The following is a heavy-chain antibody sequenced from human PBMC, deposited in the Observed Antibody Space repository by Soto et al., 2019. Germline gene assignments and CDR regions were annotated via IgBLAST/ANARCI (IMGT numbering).Heavy chain of an antibody. CDR1: GGSISSSSYY. J-gene: IGHJ4*02. CDR3: ASYGIAVAGSEY. Sequence: SETLSLTCTVSGGSISSSSYYWGGIRQPPGKGLEWIGSIYYSGSTYYNPSLKSRVTTSVGTSKNQFSLKLSSVTAADTAVYYCASYGIAVAGSEYWGQGTLVTVSS. V-gene: IGHV4-39*01. D-gene: IGHD6-19*01. CDR2: IYYSGST.